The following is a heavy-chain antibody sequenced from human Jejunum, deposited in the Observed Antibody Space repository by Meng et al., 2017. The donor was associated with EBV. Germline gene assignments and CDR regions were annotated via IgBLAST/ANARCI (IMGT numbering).Heavy chain of an antibody. Sequence: ELVQSGVEGQRPGAAVRVSCRASGITFTGYFIPWVRPAPGQGLEWMGRINPNSGGTSYTQKFQGRVTMTRDTSITTAYMELSRLGPDDTAVYYCARDYSDSSRQGYWGQGTLVTVSS. CDR3: ARDYSDSSRQGY. D-gene: IGHD3-22*01. CDR1: GITFTGYF. V-gene: IGHV1-2*06. CDR2: INPNSGGT. J-gene: IGHJ4*02.